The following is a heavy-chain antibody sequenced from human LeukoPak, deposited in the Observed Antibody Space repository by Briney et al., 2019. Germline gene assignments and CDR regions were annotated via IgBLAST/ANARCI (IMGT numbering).Heavy chain of an antibody. D-gene: IGHD3-10*01. CDR3: AKDLGLRAYHYYGMDV. V-gene: IGHV3-66*03. Sequence: PGGSLRLSCAASGFIVSNNYMSWVRQAPGKGLEWVSVLYNTGDTYYADSVKGRFTISRDNSKNTLYLQMNSLRAEDTAVYYCAKDLGLRAYHYYGMDVWGQGTTVTVSS. J-gene: IGHJ6*02. CDR1: GFIVSNNY. CDR2: LYNTGDT.